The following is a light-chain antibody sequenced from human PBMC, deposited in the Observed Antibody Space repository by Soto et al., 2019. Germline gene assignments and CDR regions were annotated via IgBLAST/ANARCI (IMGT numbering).Light chain of an antibody. J-gene: IGKJ1*01. Sequence: EIVMTQSPATLSVSPGERASLSCRASQSVSSNLAWYQQRPGQTPRLLIYATSTRATGIPARFSGSGSGTEFTLTISSLQSEDFAVYYCHQYHYWWTFGQGTKVDIK. CDR1: QSVSSN. CDR3: HQYHYWWT. V-gene: IGKV3-15*01. CDR2: ATS.